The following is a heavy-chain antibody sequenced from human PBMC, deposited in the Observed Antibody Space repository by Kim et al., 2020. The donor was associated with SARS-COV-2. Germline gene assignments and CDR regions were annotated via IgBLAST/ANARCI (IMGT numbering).Heavy chain of an antibody. J-gene: IGHJ5*02. CDR3: ARTAGMATITGWFDP. V-gene: IGHV1-69*13. D-gene: IGHD5-12*01. CDR2: IIPIFGTA. CDR1: GGTFSSYA. Sequence: SVKVSCKASGGTFSSYAISWVRQAPGQGLEWMGGIIPIFGTANYAQKFQGRVTITADESTSTAYMELSSLRSEDTAVYYCARTAGMATITGWFDPWGQGTLVTVSS.